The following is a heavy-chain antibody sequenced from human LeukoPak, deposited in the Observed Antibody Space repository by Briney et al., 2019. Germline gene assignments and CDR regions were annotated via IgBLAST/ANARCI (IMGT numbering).Heavy chain of an antibody. Sequence: GGSLRLSCAASGFTVSSNYMSWVRQAPGKGLEWVSVIYSGGSTYYADSAKGRFTISRDNSKNTLYLQMNSLRAEDTAVYYCARFVVTYYFDYWGQGTLVTVSS. CDR1: GFTVSSNY. V-gene: IGHV3-66*02. J-gene: IGHJ4*02. CDR3: ARFVVTYYFDY. CDR2: IYSGGST. D-gene: IGHD4-23*01.